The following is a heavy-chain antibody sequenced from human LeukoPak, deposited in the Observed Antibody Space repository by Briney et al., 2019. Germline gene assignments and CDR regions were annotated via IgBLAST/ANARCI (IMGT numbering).Heavy chain of an antibody. J-gene: IGHJ3*02. D-gene: IGHD3-10*01. V-gene: IGHV3-7*02. Sequence: GGSLRLSCAASGFTFSYYWMSWVRQAPGKGLEWVANIKEDGSEKYYVDSMKGRFTISRDNSKNTLYLQMNSLRAEDTAVYYCAKVIFYYGSGSYRSEDAFDIWGQGTMVTVSS. CDR1: GFTFSYYW. CDR3: AKVIFYYGSGSYRSEDAFDI. CDR2: IKEDGSEK.